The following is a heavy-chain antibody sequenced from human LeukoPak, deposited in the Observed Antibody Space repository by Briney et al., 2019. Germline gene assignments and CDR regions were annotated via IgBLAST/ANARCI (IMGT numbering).Heavy chain of an antibody. V-gene: IGHV3-53*01. CDR1: GFIVSSNY. J-gene: IGHJ4*02. D-gene: IGHD6-19*01. CDR3: ANSHWLGTVDY. Sequence: GGSLRLSCAASGFIVSSNYINWVRQAPGKGLEWVSIIYSGGSTYYADSVKGRFTTSRDNSKNTVYLEMNSLRVEDTAVYYCANSHWLGTVDYWGQGTLVTVSS. CDR2: IYSGGST.